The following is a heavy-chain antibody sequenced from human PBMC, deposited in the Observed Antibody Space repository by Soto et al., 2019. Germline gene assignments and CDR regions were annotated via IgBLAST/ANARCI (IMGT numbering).Heavy chain of an antibody. J-gene: IGHJ4*02. CDR3: ARAPVGLDTISYFDY. CDR2: IYNGGST. Sequence: SETLSLTCTVSGDSVSSVGFHWAWLRRPPGKGLEWIGYIYNGGSTYYGPSLESRMHMPLDATRNHYSLRLTSVTAAGTAVYFCARAPVGLDTISYFDYWGQGKLVTVSS. CDR1: GDSVSSVGFH. D-gene: IGHD3-3*01. V-gene: IGHV4-30-4*01.